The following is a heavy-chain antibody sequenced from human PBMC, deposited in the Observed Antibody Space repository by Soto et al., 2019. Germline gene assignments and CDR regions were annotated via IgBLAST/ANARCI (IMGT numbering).Heavy chain of an antibody. Sequence: QLQLQESGPGLVKPSDTLSLTCTVSGDSISNSDYYWAWIRQPPGEGLEWIGSIYYSGSAYYNPSLKSRFTSSVDTSKNQVSLKMSSVTAAETAVYYCARQSTGRGYPGHIDYWGQGTLVTISS. D-gene: IGHD5-12*01. CDR2: IYYSGSA. J-gene: IGHJ4*02. CDR1: GDSISNSDYY. V-gene: IGHV4-39*01. CDR3: ARQSTGRGYPGHIDY.